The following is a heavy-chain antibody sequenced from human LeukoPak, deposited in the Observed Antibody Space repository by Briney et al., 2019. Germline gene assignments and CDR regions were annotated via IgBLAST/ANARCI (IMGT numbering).Heavy chain of an antibody. Sequence: GGSLRLSCAASGFTFSSYWMSWVRQAPGKGLEWVANIKQDGSEKYYVDSVKGRFTISRDNAKNSLYLQMNSLRAEDTAVFYCAKAGTGYSSGWYAVLGDFDYWGQGTLVTVSS. CDR1: GFTFSSYW. CDR2: IKQDGSEK. CDR3: AKAGTGYSSGWYAVLGDFDY. J-gene: IGHJ4*02. D-gene: IGHD6-19*01. V-gene: IGHV3-7*03.